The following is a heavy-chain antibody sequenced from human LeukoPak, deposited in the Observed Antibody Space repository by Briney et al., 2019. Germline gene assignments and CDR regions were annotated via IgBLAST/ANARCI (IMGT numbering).Heavy chain of an antibody. D-gene: IGHD3-22*01. CDR1: GGSLCGYY. Sequence: SETLSLTCAVYGGSLCGYYWSWIRQPPGKGLEWIGEINHSGSTNYNPSLKSRVTISVDTSKNQFSLKLSSVTAADTAVYYCARARGYRKTFFDYWGQGTLVTVSS. J-gene: IGHJ4*02. CDR2: INHSGST. V-gene: IGHV4-34*01. CDR3: ARARGYRKTFFDY.